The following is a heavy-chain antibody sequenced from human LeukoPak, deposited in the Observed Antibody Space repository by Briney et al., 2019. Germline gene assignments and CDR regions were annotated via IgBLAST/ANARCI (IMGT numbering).Heavy chain of an antibody. V-gene: IGHV4-59*12. Sequence: PSETLSLTCSVSDVSISSSYWSWIRQPPGKGLEWIGNIFYSGSTYYSPSVKSRVTISLDTSRNQFSLKLNSVTAADTAVYYCAKSNGYGLVDIWGQGTMVTVSS. CDR2: IFYSGST. CDR3: AKSNGYGLVDI. D-gene: IGHD3-10*01. CDR1: DVSISSSY. J-gene: IGHJ3*02.